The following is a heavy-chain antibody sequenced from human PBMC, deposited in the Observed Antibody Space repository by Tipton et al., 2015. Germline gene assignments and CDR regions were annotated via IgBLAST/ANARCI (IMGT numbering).Heavy chain of an antibody. CDR1: GTSLSGFY. V-gene: IGHV4-59*01. CDR2: IRYSGGT. CDR3: ARENAYYYGMDV. D-gene: IGHD1-1*01. Sequence: TLSLTCTVSGTSLSGFYWTWIRQPPGKGLEWIGYIRYSGGTNYKPSLRGRVSISLDMSKNQFSLKLRSGTAADTAMYFCARENAYYYGMDVWGQGTTVTVSS. J-gene: IGHJ6*02.